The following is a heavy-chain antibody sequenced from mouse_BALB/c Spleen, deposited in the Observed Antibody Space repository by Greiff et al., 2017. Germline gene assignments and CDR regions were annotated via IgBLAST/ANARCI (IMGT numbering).Heavy chain of an antibody. CDR3: ARGGRGAMDY. J-gene: IGHJ4*01. CDR1: GFTFSDYY. CDR2: ISDGGSYT. V-gene: IGHV5-4*02. Sequence: EVNVVESGGGLVKPGGSLKLSCAASGFTFSDYYMYWVRQTPEKRLEWVATISDGGSYTYYPDSVKGRFTISRDNAKNNLYLQMSSLKSEDTAMYYCARGGRGAMDYWGQGTSVTVSS.